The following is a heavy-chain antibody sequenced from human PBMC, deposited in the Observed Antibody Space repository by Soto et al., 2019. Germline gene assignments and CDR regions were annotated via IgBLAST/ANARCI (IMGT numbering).Heavy chain of an antibody. Sequence: GGSLRLSCAASGFIFSRYAIHWVRQAPGKGLEWLAVISKGGNSKYYLDSVKGRFTISRDNSKNTVHLEMNSLRDEDTALYYCARSRNGAVADSFDFWGQGTLVTVSS. CDR1: GFIFSRYA. V-gene: IGHV3-30*04. J-gene: IGHJ4*02. CDR3: ARSRNGAVADSFDF. D-gene: IGHD2-8*01. CDR2: ISKGGNSK.